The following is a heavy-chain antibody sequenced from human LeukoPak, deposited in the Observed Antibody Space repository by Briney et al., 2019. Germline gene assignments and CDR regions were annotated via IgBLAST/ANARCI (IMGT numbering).Heavy chain of an antibody. CDR1: GCTFSSYA. Sequence: GSSVTVSFKASGCTFSSYAISWVRQAPGQGLEWMGGIIPIFGTANYAQKFQGRVTITTDESTSTAYMELSSLRSEDTAVYYCARGVAASRGYFDYWGQGTLVTVSS. D-gene: IGHD6-6*01. J-gene: IGHJ4*02. CDR3: ARGVAASRGYFDY. CDR2: IIPIFGTA. V-gene: IGHV1-69*05.